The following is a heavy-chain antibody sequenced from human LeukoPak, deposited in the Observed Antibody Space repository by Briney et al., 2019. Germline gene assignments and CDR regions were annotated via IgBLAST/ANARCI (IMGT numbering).Heavy chain of an antibody. D-gene: IGHD3-9*01. CDR1: GGSISSYY. J-gene: IGHJ3*02. CDR2: IYYSGST. Sequence: SETLSLTCTVSGGSISSYYWSWIRQPPGKGLEWIGYIYYSGSTNYNPSLKSRVTISVDTSKNQFSLKLSSVTAADTAVYYCATATGILTGYGAFEIWGQGTMVTVSS. V-gene: IGHV4-59*08. CDR3: ATATGILTGYGAFEI.